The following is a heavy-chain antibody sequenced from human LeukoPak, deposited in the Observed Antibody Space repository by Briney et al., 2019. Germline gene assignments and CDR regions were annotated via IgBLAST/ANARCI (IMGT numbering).Heavy chain of an antibody. CDR3: ATGGERDTVTTHIDY. V-gene: IGHV7-4-1*02. CDR2: INTNTGNP. Sequence: GASVKVSCKASGYTFTSYAMNWVRQAPGQGLEWMGWINTNTGNPTYAQGFTGRFVFSLDTSVSTTYLQINSLQAEDTAVYYCATGGERDTVTTHIDYWGQGTLVTVSS. CDR1: GYTFTSYA. J-gene: IGHJ4*02. D-gene: IGHD4-17*01.